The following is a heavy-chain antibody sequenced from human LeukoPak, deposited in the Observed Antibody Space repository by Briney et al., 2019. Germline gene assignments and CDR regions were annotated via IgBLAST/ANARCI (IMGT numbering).Heavy chain of an antibody. CDR1: GGSISRYY. V-gene: IGHV4-59*01. D-gene: IGHD3-10*01. J-gene: IGHJ4*02. Sequence: KPSETLSLTCTVSGGSISRYYWSGIRQPPGKGLEWIGYIYYSGSTNHNPSLKSRVTISVDTSKIQFSLKLSSVTAADTAVYYCARGRVRGVIIRGLVDYWGQGTLVTVSS. CDR2: IYYSGST. CDR3: ARGRVRGVIIRGLVDY.